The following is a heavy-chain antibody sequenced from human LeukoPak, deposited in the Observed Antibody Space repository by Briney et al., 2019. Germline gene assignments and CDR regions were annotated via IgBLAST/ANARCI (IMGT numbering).Heavy chain of an antibody. D-gene: IGHD3-22*01. CDR1: GFTFSSYA. V-gene: IGHV3-30-3*01. CDR3: ARGHTYDSSGYLQD. Sequence: PGGSLRLSCAASGFTFSSYAMHWVRQAPGKGLEWVAVISYDGSNKYYADSVKGRFTISRDNSKNTLYLQMNSLRAEDTAVYYCARGHTYDSSGYLQDWGQGTLVTVSS. CDR2: ISYDGSNK. J-gene: IGHJ4*02.